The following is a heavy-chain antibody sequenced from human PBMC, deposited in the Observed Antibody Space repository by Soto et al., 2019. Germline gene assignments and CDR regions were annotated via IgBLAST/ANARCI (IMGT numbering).Heavy chain of an antibody. Sequence: EVQLLESGGGLVQPGGSLRLSCAASGFTFSSYAMSWVRQAPGKGLEWVSSISNSGGRTYYADSVKGRFAISRDNSKNTLYLQMTSLRPEDTAIYYCASSSTVLLPTAMTGSFDPWGQGTLVTVSS. CDR3: ASSSTVLLPTAMTGSFDP. V-gene: IGHV3-23*01. J-gene: IGHJ5*02. CDR2: ISNSGGRT. D-gene: IGHD2-2*01. CDR1: GFTFSSYA.